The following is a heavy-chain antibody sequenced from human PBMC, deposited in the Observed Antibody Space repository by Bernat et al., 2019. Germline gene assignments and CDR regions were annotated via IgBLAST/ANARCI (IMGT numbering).Heavy chain of an antibody. CDR3: ARPSRYGDYRPFDS. CDR2: ISSSTYT. CDR1: GFTFSDYY. V-gene: IGHV3-11*05. J-gene: IGHJ4*02. Sequence: QVQLVESGGGLVKPGGSLRLSCAASGFTFSDYYMNWIRQAPGKGLAWISSISSSTYTNYADSVKGRFTISRHNAKNSLYLQMNSLRAEDTAVYYCARPSRYGDYRPFDSWGQGTLVTVSS. D-gene: IGHD4-17*01.